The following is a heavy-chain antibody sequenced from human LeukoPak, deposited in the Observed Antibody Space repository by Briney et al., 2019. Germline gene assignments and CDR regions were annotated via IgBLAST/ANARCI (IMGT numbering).Heavy chain of an antibody. CDR1: GFTFSSYS. CDR3: ARDPAAMMD. V-gene: IGHV3-21*01. Sequence: LGGSLRLSCAASGFTFSSYSMNWVRQAPGKGLEWVSSISSSSSYIYYADSVKGRSTISRDNAKNSLYLQMNSLRAEDTAVYYCARDPAAMMDWGQGTLVTVSS. D-gene: IGHD2-2*01. J-gene: IGHJ4*02. CDR2: ISSSSSYI.